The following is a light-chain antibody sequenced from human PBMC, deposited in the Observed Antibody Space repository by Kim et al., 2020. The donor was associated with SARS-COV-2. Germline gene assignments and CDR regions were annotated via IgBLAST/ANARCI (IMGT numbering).Light chain of an antibody. CDR3: QVWDSSSDHRVV. J-gene: IGLJ2*01. V-gene: IGLV3-21*04. CDR2: YDS. Sequence: PGKTARGSCGGNSIGSKSVHWYQQKSGQAPALVIYYDSDRPSGIPERFSGSNSGNTATLTISRVEAGDEADYYCQVWDSSSDHRVVFGGGTQLTVL. CDR1: SIGSKS.